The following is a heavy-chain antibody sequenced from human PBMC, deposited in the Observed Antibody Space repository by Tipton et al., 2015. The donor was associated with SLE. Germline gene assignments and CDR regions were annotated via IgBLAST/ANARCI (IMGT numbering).Heavy chain of an antibody. CDR2: ISSSSSTI. V-gene: IGHV3-48*01. CDR3: AKPGLSRGVVGALGY. CDR1: GFTFSSYS. D-gene: IGHD1-26*01. J-gene: IGHJ4*02. Sequence: GSLRLSCAASGFTFSSYSMNWVRQAPGKGLEWVSYISSSSSTIYYADSVKGRFTISRDKAKNSLYLQMNSLRAEDTAVYYCAKPGLSRGVVGALGYWGQGTLVTVSS.